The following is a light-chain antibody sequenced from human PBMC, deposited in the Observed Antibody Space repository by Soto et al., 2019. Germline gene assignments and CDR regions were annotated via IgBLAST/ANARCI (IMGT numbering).Light chain of an antibody. CDR2: AAS. J-gene: IGKJ2*01. V-gene: IGKV1-9*01. CDR1: QGMSSY. Sequence: DIQLTQSSSFLSASVGDRVTITCRASQGMSSYLAWYQQKPGTAPQLLIYAASTLQSGVPSRFSGSGSGTEFTLTISSLQPEDFATYYCQQLHSNPYTFGQGTKVEI. CDR3: QQLHSNPYT.